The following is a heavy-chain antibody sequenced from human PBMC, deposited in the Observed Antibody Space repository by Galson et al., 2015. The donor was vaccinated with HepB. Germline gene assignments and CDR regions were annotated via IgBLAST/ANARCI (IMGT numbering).Heavy chain of an antibody. V-gene: IGHV1-46*01. CDR2: INPSGGST. Sequence: SVKVSCKASGYTVTSYYMHWVRQPAGQGLEWMGIINPSGGSTSYAQKFQGRVTMTRHTTTSTVYMELSSLRSEDTAVYYCARDYLQNIVVVVAAYYGMDVWGQATTVPVSS. CDR3: ARDYLQNIVVVVAAYYGMDV. CDR1: GYTVTSYY. J-gene: IGHJ6*02. D-gene: IGHD2-15*01.